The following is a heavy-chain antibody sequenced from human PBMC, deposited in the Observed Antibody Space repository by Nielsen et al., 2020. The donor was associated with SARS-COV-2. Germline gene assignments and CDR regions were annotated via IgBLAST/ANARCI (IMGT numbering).Heavy chain of an antibody. V-gene: IGHV3-30*03. CDR1: GFTINRYG. Sequence: GESLKISCEASGFTINRYGMHWVRQAPGKGLEWMTIISYDGSNEHYADSVKGRFNISRDNSKNMVYLQMNSLKPEDTAVYYCARETLDYTSSFVDYWGQGTLVTVSS. CDR2: ISYDGSNE. J-gene: IGHJ4*02. D-gene: IGHD2-2*02. CDR3: ARETLDYTSSFVDY.